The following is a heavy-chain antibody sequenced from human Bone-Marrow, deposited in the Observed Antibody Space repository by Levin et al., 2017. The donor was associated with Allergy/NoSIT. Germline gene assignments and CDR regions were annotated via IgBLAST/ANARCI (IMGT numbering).Heavy chain of an antibody. CDR3: ARGHSSSWYGTWFDP. J-gene: IGHJ5*02. CDR2: MNPNSGNT. Sequence: ASVKVSCKASGYTFTSYDINWVRQATGQGLEWMGWMNPNSGNTGYAQKFQGRVTMTRNTSISTAYMELSSLRSEDTAVYYCARGHSSSWYGTWFDPWGQGTLVTVSS. CDR1: GYTFTSYD. V-gene: IGHV1-8*01. D-gene: IGHD6-13*01.